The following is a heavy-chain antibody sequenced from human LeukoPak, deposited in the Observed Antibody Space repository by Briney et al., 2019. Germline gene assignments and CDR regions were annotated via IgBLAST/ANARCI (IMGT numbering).Heavy chain of an antibody. J-gene: IGHJ3*02. CDR2: IYHSGST. Sequence: KSSETLSLTCTVSGYSISSGYYWGWIRQPPGKGLEWIGSIYHSGSTYYNPSLKSRVTISVDTSKNQFSLKLSSVTAADTAVYYCARDQQVVTAREYAFDIWGQGTMVTVSS. CDR1: GYSISSGYY. CDR3: ARDQQVVTAREYAFDI. V-gene: IGHV4-38-2*02. D-gene: IGHD6-13*01.